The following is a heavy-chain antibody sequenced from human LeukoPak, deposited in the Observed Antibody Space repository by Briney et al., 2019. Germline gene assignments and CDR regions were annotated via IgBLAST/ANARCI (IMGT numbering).Heavy chain of an antibody. J-gene: IGHJ4*02. D-gene: IGHD5-12*01. CDR1: RGSISGSIRSYY. CDR3: ARILLGYSGAYYFDY. Sequence: SETLSLTCTVSRGSISGSIRSYYWSWLRQPPGKGLEWIGYISSSGSVNDNPSLRSRVTISVDTSKNQFFLNLSSVSAADTAVYYCARILLGYSGAYYFDYWGQGTLVTVSP. V-gene: IGHV4-4*09. CDR2: ISSSGSV.